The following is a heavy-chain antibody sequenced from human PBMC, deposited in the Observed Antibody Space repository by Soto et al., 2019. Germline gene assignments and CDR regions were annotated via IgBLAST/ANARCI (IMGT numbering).Heavy chain of an antibody. V-gene: IGHV4-4*07. CDR1: GVSINNYW. D-gene: IGHD6-13*01. CDR2: IHSTGAT. CDR3: VRDVPAAGTDWFDP. J-gene: IGHJ5*02. Sequence: SETLSLTCTVSGVSINNYWWSWIRQAADKRLEWIWRIHSTGATNYNPSLRSRVTMSVDKSKNQFSLNLASVTAADTAVYYCVRDVPAAGTDWFDPWGQGTLVTVSS.